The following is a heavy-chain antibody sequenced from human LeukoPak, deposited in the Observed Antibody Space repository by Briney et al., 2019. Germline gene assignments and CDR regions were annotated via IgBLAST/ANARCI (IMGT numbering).Heavy chain of an antibody. CDR1: GYSISSGYY. J-gene: IGHJ1*01. V-gene: IGHV4-38-2*02. Sequence: SETLSLTCTVSGYSISSGYYWGWIRQPPGKGLEWIGNIYHSGSTYYNPSLKSRVTISINTSKNPFSVKLSSVTAADTAVYYCARGGDTSGHYYFEYFQHWGQGTLVTVSS. CDR3: ARGGDTSGHYYFEYFQH. CDR2: IYHSGST. D-gene: IGHD3-22*01.